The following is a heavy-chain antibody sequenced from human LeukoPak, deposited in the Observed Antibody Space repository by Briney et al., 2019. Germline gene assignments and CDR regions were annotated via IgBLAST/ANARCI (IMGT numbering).Heavy chain of an antibody. CDR2: INPNSGGT. D-gene: IGHD4-17*01. CDR1: GYTFTGYY. J-gene: IGHJ4*02. Sequence: ASVKVSCKASGYTFTGYYMHWVRQAPGQGLEWMGWINPNSGGTNYAQKFQGWVTMTRDTSISTAYMELSRLRSDDTAVYYCAREENYGDYAVSYWGQGTLVTVSS. CDR3: AREENYGDYAVSY. V-gene: IGHV1-2*04.